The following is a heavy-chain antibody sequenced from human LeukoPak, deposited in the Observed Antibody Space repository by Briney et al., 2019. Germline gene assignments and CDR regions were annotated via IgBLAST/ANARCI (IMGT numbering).Heavy chain of an antibody. CDR3: ARSIGRRYYYMDV. Sequence: SETLSLTCTVSGYSISSVYYWGWIRQPPGKGLEWIGYIYYSGSTNYNPSLKSRVTISVDTSKNQFSLKLSSVTAADTAVYYCARSIGRRYYYMDVWGKGTTVTISS. V-gene: IGHV4-38-2*02. J-gene: IGHJ6*03. D-gene: IGHD2-15*01. CDR1: GYSISSVYY. CDR2: IYYSGST.